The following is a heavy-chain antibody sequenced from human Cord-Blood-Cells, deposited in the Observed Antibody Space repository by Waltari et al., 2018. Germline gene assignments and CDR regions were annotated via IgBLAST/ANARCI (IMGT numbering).Heavy chain of an antibody. CDR1: GGTFSSYA. V-gene: IGHV1-69*06. J-gene: IGHJ5*02. CDR3: ATGGDCSSTSCFADNWFDP. D-gene: IGHD2-2*01. Sequence: QVQLVQSGAEVKKPGSSVKVSCKASGGTFSSYAISWVRQAPGHGLEWMGGIIPIFGTANYAQKFQGRVTITVDKSTSTAYMELSSLRSEDTAVYYCATGGDCSSTSCFADNWFDPWGQGTLVTVSS. CDR2: IIPIFGTA.